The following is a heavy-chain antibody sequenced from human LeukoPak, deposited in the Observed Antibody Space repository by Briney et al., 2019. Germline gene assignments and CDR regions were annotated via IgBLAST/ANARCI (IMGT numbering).Heavy chain of an antibody. Sequence: CLRLALSPAAFTFVDDNIRSGPETTRKSLWCGSGVGTAGDTYYTGSVKGRFTISRENAKKSLYLQMNSLRAGDTAVYYCARVAKERVGGVYYFDYWGQGTLVTVSS. CDR2: VGTAGDT. J-gene: IGHJ4*02. D-gene: IGHD1-1*01. V-gene: IGHV3-13*01. CDR3: ARVAKERVGGVYYFDY. CDR1: AFTFVDDN.